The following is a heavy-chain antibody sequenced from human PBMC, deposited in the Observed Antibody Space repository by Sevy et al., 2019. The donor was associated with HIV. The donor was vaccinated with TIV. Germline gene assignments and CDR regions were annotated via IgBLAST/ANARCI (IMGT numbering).Heavy chain of an antibody. V-gene: IGHV3-53*01. Sequence: GGSLRLSCAASGFSVSNSYMSWVRQAPGKGLQWVSVIYSGDSTYYTDSVKGRFTISRDNSKNTLDLQMNSLRAEDTAVYYCARLSVYYYDSSGYYTTGHAFDIWGQGTMVTVSS. J-gene: IGHJ3*02. D-gene: IGHD3-22*01. CDR3: ARLSVYYYDSSGYYTTGHAFDI. CDR1: GFSVSNSY. CDR2: IYSGDST.